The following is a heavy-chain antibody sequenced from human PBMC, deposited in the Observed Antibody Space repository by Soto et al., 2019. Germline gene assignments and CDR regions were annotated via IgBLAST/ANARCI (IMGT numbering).Heavy chain of an antibody. V-gene: IGHV3-7*03. CDR3: ARGEGYCSGGSCYSYYYYGLDV. D-gene: IGHD2-15*01. CDR1: GFTFSSYW. Sequence: EVQLVESGGGLVQPGGSLRLSCAASGFTFSSYWMSWVRQAPGKGLEWVANIKQDGSERYYVESVKGRFTISRDNAKDSLYLQMNSRRAEDTALYYCARGEGYCSGGSCYSYYYYGLDVWGQGTTVTVSS. J-gene: IGHJ6*02. CDR2: IKQDGSER.